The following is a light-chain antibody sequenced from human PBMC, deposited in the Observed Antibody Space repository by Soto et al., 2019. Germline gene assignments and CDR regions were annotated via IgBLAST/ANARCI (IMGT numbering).Light chain of an antibody. CDR2: WAS. J-gene: IGKJ4*01. Sequence: DIVMTQSPDSLSVSLGERATINCKAGRSLLHNSNKENHLAWYQQKPGQPPKLLIYWASTRESGVPDRFTGSGSETDFSLTISGLQAEDVAVYFCHQYYSVPLTFGGGTNVEIK. CDR1: RSLLHNSNKENH. CDR3: HQYYSVPLT. V-gene: IGKV4-1*01.